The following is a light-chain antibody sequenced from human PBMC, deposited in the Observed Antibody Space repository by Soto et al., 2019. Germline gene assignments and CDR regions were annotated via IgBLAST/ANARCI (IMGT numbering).Light chain of an antibody. CDR1: QRVTSVH. J-gene: IGKJ2*01. V-gene: IGKV3-20*01. CDR2: GAS. CDR3: QYYGASPLYT. Sequence: EMVLTQSPGTLSLSPGKRATLSCRASQRVTSVHLAWYQQRPGQAPRLLIYGASNRATGVPDRFTGSTSGTDFNLTISRLEPEDFAAYYCQYYGASPLYTFGRGTKLEIE.